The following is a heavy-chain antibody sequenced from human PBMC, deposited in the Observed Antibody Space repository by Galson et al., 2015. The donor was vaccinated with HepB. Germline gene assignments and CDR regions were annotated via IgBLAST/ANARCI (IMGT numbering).Heavy chain of an antibody. D-gene: IGHD6-19*01. V-gene: IGHV3-30*18. Sequence: SLRLSCAASGFTFSSYGMHWVRQAPGKGLEWVAVVSYDGSNKYYADSVKGRFTISRDNSKNTLYLQMNSLRAEDTAVYYCAKASLSGGWYNYGYWGQGTLVTVSS. CDR2: VSYDGSNK. CDR3: AKASLSGGWYNYGY. J-gene: IGHJ4*02. CDR1: GFTFSSYG.